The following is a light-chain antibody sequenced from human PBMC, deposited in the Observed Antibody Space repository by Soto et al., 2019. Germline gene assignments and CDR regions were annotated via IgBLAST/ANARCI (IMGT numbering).Light chain of an antibody. CDR3: QEYNSYRET. Sequence: DIQLTQSPTTLSASVGDRVTITCRASPSISNWLAWYQQKPGKAPKLLIYKASSLESGVPSRFNGSGSGTEFTLTISSLQPDDFATYFCQEYNSYRETFGQGTKVEIK. CDR2: KAS. J-gene: IGKJ1*01. V-gene: IGKV1-5*03. CDR1: PSISNW.